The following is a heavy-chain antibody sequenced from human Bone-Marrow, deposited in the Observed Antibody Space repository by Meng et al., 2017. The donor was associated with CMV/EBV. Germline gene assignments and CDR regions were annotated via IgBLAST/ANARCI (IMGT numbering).Heavy chain of an antibody. CDR3: TGDSVLNPNLDY. D-gene: IGHD1-14*01. V-gene: IGHV3-66*01. J-gene: IGHJ4*02. CDR2: IYRGDNT. CDR1: GFSVTNKY. Sequence: VQLVESGGTLVQPGGSLRLSCTASGFSVTNKYMSWVRQAPGKGLEWICIIYRGDNTYYTDSVKGRFTVSRDNSKNIMYLQMSWLRVDDTAVYYCTGDSVLNPNLDYWGQGTLVTVSS.